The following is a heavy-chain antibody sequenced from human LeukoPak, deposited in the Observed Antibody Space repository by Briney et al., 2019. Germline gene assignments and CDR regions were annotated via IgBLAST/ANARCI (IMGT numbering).Heavy chain of an antibody. CDR2: ISGSGGST. D-gene: IGHD3-10*01. J-gene: IGHJ4*02. V-gene: IGHV3-23*01. Sequence: GGSLRLSCAASGFTFSSYAMSWVRQAPGKGLEWVSAISGSGGSTYYADSVKGRFTISRDNSKNTLDLQMKSLRAEDTAVYYCAKDGGFGESPKYFDYWXXGTLVTVSS. CDR3: AKDGGFGESPKYFDY. CDR1: GFTFSSYA.